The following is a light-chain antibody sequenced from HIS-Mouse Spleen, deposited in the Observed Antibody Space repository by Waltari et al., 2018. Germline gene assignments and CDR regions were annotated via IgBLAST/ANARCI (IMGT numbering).Light chain of an antibody. J-gene: IGLJ2*01. CDR3: SSYTSSSTEV. Sequence: QPALTQPASVSGSPGQSITIPCPEPSSAVGGHNSVSWYQQHPGKAPKLMIYDVSNRPSGVSNRFSGSKSGNTASLTISGLQAEDEADYYCSSYTSSSTEVFGGGTKLTVL. CDR2: DVS. CDR1: SSAVGGHNS. V-gene: IGLV2-14*03.